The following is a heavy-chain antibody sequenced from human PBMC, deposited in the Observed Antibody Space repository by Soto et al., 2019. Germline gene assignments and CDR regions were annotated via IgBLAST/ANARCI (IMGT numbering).Heavy chain of an antibody. V-gene: IGHV3-30-3*01. CDR3: ARAQGVLTGYYPFYFYYGMDV. J-gene: IGHJ6*02. CDR2: ISYDGSNN. Sequence: PVGSLRLSCAASAFIFSNYAMHWVRQAPGKGLEWVAVISYDGSNNYYADSVRGRFTISRDNSKNTLYLQMSSLRAEDTAVYYCARAQGVLTGYYPFYFYYGMDVWGQGTTVTVSS. D-gene: IGHD3-9*01. CDR1: AFIFSNYA.